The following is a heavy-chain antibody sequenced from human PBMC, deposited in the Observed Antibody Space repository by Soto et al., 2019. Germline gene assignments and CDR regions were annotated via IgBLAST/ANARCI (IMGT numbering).Heavy chain of an antibody. V-gene: IGHV4-30-4*01. CDR2: IYSYSGST. CDR1: VFSIPGGDSY. D-gene: IGHD2-15*01. J-gene: IGHJ5*02. Sequence: QVQLQESGPGLVKPSQTLPSTARAPVFSIPGGDSYWNWSPRPPGKGPEGLGYIYSYSGSTYHSPSLKGRLTISGDTSKNQFSLTLTSVTVADTAVYFCARGFWYLVGATPGWFDPWGQGTLVTVSS. CDR3: ARGFWYLVGATPGWFDP.